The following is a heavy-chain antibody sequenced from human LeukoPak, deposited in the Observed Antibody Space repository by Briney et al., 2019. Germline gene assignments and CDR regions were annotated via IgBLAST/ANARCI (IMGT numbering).Heavy chain of an antibody. D-gene: IGHD6-19*01. Sequence: GRSLRLSCAASGFTFEAYAMHSVRPAPGKGMEWVSLISGDGPTTYSADSVKGRFTNSRNNSKNSLYLQMNSLRTEDTALYYCAKVHSSAPLYYLDYWGQGTLVSVSS. CDR1: GFTFEAYA. J-gene: IGHJ4*02. CDR3: AKVHSSAPLYYLDY. V-gene: IGHV3-43*02. CDR2: ISGDGPTT.